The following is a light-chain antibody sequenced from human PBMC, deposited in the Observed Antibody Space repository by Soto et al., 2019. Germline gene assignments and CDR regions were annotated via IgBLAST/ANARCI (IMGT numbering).Light chain of an antibody. CDR1: QSVSSN. Sequence: EIVMTQSPATLSVSPGERVTLSCRASQSVSSNLAWYQQKPGQAPRLLIYGASTRVTDIPARFSGSGSGTEFPLTSSSLWSEDFAVYYCQQYISWPPWMLGQRTKAQI. V-gene: IGKV3-15*01. CDR2: GAS. J-gene: IGKJ1*01. CDR3: QQYISWPPWM.